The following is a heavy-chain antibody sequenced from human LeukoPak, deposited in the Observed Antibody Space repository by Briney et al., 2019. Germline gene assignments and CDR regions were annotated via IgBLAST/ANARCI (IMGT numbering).Heavy chain of an antibody. CDR3: ARQFRDSSGYYSYYFDY. V-gene: IGHV5-51*01. J-gene: IGHJ4*02. Sequence: HGESLKISCKGSGYSFTSYWIGWVRQMPGKGLEWMGIIYPGDSDTRYSPSFQGQVTISADKSISTAYLQWSSPKASDTAMYYCARQFRDSSGYYSYYFDYWGQGTLVTVSS. CDR2: IYPGDSDT. D-gene: IGHD3-22*01. CDR1: GYSFTSYW.